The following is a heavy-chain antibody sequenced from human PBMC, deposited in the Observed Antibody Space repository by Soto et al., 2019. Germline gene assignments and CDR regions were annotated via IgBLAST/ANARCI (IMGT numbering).Heavy chain of an antibody. CDR1: GYSFTSYW. CDR2: IYPGDSDT. J-gene: IGHJ4*02. Sequence: LGESLKISCKGSGYSFTSYWISWVRQMPGKGLEWMGIIYPGDSDTRYSPSFQGQVTISADKSINTAYLQWSSLKASDTAMYYCATHRFAAAGTLLSNDYWGQGTLVTVSS. V-gene: IGHV5-51*01. D-gene: IGHD6-13*01. CDR3: ATHRFAAAGTLLSNDY.